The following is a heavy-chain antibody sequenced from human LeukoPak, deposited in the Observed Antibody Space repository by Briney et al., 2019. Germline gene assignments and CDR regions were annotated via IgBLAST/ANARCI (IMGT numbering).Heavy chain of an antibody. CDR2: ISYDGSNK. J-gene: IGHJ3*02. CDR1: GFTFSNYG. CDR3: AKVSRASGDAFDI. V-gene: IGHV3-30*18. Sequence: GGSLRLSCAASGFTFSNYGMHWVRQAPGKGLEWVAVISYDGSNKYYGDSVKGRFTISRDSSNNTLYLQMNSLRAEDTAVYYCAKVSRASGDAFDIWGQGTMVTVSS. D-gene: IGHD3-10*01.